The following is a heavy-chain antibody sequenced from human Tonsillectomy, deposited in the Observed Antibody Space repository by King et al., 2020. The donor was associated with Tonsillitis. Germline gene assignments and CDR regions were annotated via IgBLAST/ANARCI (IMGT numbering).Heavy chain of an antibody. J-gene: IGHJ4*02. D-gene: IGHD5-18*01. V-gene: IGHV1-46*01. CDR3: ARETPDTLYFDY. CDR2: INPSDDNT. CDR1: GYTLTTYY. Sequence: VQLVQSGAEVKKPGASVKVSCKASGYTLTTYYMHWVRQAPGQGLEWMGMINPSDDNTHYAQKFQGRVTMTRDTSTSTVYMELSSLSFEDTAAYYCARETPDTLYFDYWGQGTLVTVSS.